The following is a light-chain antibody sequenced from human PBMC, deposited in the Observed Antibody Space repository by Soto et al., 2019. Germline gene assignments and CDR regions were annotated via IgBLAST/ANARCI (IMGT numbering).Light chain of an antibody. CDR2: KTS. Sequence: DIQMTQSPSTLSASVGDRVTITCRASQSISSSLVWYQQKPGKAPKLLIYKTSSLESGVPSRFSGSGSGPEYSLTITSLQPYDFATYYCQQYYTYPSSFGQGTKLELK. J-gene: IGKJ2*01. CDR3: QQYYTYPSS. CDR1: QSISSS. V-gene: IGKV1-5*03.